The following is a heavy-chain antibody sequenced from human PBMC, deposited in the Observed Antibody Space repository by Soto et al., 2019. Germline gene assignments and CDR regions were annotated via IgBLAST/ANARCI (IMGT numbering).Heavy chain of an antibody. CDR2: INHNGST. CDR3: GRGRGYSNAWGSYYSGMDV. CDR1: GGSFSNYY. Sequence: SETLSLTCAIYGGSFSNYYWNWIRHPPGEGLEWMGKINHNGSTNYSPSLKSRLTISVDTSKNQFSLKLISVTAADTAVYFCGRGRGYSNAWGSYYSGMDVWGQGTTVTVSS. D-gene: IGHD6-19*01. V-gene: IGHV4-34*01. J-gene: IGHJ6*02.